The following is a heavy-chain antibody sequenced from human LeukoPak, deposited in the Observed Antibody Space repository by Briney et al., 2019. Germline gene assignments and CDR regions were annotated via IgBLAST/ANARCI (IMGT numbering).Heavy chain of an antibody. D-gene: IGHD3-22*01. CDR3: ARALPGYYDSSGYYRMSGYNYYMDV. CDR1: GYTFIDHY. Sequence: ASVKVSCKASGYTFIDHYMHWVRQAPGQGFEWMGWINPYSGGTKYAQKFQGRVTMTRDTSITTAYMELSSLRSDDTAVYYCARALPGYYDSSGYYRMSGYNYYMDVWGKGTTVTVSS. V-gene: IGHV1-2*02. CDR2: INPYSGGT. J-gene: IGHJ6*03.